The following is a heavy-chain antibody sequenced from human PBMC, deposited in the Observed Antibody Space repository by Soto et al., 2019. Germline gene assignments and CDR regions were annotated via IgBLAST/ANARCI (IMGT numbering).Heavy chain of an antibody. CDR2: IYYSGST. Sequence: QVQLQESGPGLVKPSETLSLTCTVSGGSISSYYWSWIRQPPGKGLEWIGYIYYSGSTNYNPSLKSRVTISVDTSKKQFSLKLSSVTAADTAVYYCAREGIVVVPAAAYYYYYGMDVWGQGTTVTVSS. D-gene: IGHD2-2*01. CDR1: GGSISSYY. CDR3: AREGIVVVPAAAYYYYYGMDV. J-gene: IGHJ6*02. V-gene: IGHV4-59*01.